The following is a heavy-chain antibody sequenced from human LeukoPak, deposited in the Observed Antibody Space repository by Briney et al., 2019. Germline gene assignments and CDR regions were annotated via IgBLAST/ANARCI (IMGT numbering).Heavy chain of an antibody. CDR1: GFTFSTYA. J-gene: IGHJ4*02. V-gene: IGHV3-23*01. CDR3: AKDLGISGWSFDY. CDR2: ISGSGGST. Sequence: PGGSLRLSCAASGFTFSTYAMSWVRQAPGKGLEWVSAISGSGGSTYYADSVKGRFTISRDNSKNTLYLQMNSLRAEDTAVYHCAKDLGISGWSFDYWGQGTLVTVSS. D-gene: IGHD3-10*01.